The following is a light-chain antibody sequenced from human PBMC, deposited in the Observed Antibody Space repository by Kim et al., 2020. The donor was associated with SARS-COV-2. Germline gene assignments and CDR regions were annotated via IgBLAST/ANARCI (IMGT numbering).Light chain of an antibody. CDR3: IQGLHIPLT. Sequence: DVVMTQSPLSLPVTPGEPASISCRSSQSLLHSDGYNYLDWYLQKPGQSPQLLIYMGSNRASGVPDRFSGSGSGTDFTLMISRGEAENVGVYYSIQGLHIPLTSGGGTALEI. CDR1: QSLLHSDGYNY. V-gene: IGKV2-28*01. J-gene: IGKJ4*01. CDR2: MGS.